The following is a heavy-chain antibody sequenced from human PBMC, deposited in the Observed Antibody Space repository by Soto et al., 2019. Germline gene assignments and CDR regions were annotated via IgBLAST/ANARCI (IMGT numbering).Heavy chain of an antibody. Sequence: QVQLVQSGAEVKKPGSSVKVSCKASGGTFSSYTISWVRQAPGQGLEWMGRIIPILGIANYAQKFQGRVTITADKSTSTAYMELSSLRSEDTAVYYCASGRHLGELSRRGGYYYYMDVWGKGTTVIVSS. CDR1: GGTFSSYT. D-gene: IGHD3-16*02. CDR2: IIPILGIA. CDR3: ASGRHLGELSRRGGYYYYMDV. J-gene: IGHJ6*03. V-gene: IGHV1-69*02.